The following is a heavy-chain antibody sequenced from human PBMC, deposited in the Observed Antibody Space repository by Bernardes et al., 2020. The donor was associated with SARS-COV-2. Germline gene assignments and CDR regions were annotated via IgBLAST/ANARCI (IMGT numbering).Heavy chain of an antibody. V-gene: IGHV1-18*01. CDR3: AREGILVGAPMDLFDY. Sequence: ASVKDSCKTFGYTFTSYAISWVRQAPGQGLEWMGWISGYNGHTKYAQKFQGRVTLTTDTSTSTVYMEMRGLRFDDTAVYYCAREGILVGAPMDLFDYWGQGSLVTVSS. CDR2: ISGYNGHT. D-gene: IGHD5-18*01. CDR1: GYTFTSYA. J-gene: IGHJ4*02.